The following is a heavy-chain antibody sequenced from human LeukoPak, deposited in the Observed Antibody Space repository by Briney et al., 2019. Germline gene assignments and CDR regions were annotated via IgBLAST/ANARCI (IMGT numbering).Heavy chain of an antibody. Sequence: SETLSLTCTVSGGSISSYSWSWIRQPPGKGLEWIGYIYYSGSTNYNPSLKSRVTISADTSKNQFPLKLSSVTAADTAVYYCARRYSSSASFFDYWGQGTLVTVSS. CDR2: IYYSGST. CDR1: GGSISSYS. D-gene: IGHD6-13*01. J-gene: IGHJ4*02. V-gene: IGHV4-59*08. CDR3: ARRYSSSASFFDY.